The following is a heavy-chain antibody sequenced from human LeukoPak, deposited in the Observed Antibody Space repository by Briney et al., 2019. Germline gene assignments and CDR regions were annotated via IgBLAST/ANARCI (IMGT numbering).Heavy chain of an antibody. CDR2: INTSGGGT. Sequence: GESLRLSCAASGFTFSSYAMSWVRQAPGKGLEWVSGINTSGGGTYYADSVKGRFTISRDNSKNTLYLQMNSLRAEDSAVYYCAKSSSTSCYSPIDCWGQGTLVTVSS. CDR3: AKSSSTSCYSPIDC. D-gene: IGHD2-2*01. V-gene: IGHV3-23*01. CDR1: GFTFSSYA. J-gene: IGHJ4*02.